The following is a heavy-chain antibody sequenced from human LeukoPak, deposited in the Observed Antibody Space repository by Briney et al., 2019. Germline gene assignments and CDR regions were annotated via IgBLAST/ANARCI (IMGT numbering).Heavy chain of an antibody. CDR1: GGTFSSYA. V-gene: IGHV1-69*05. J-gene: IGHJ3*02. CDR2: IIPIFGTA. CDR3: ASGATYCSSTSCYTDDAFDI. D-gene: IGHD2-2*02. Sequence: SVKVSCKASGGTFSSYAISWVRQAPGQGLEWMGGIIPIFGTANYAQKFQGRVTITTDESTSTAYMELSSLRSEDTAVYYCASGATYCSSTSCYTDDAFDIWGQGTMVTVSS.